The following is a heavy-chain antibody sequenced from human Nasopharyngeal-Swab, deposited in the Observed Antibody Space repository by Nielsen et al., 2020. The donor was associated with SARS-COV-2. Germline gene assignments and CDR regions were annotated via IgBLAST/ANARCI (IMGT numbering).Heavy chain of an antibody. CDR3: ARGIVVVPAAMGGFHYYYYGMDV. CDR1: GYTFTSYG. V-gene: IGHV1-18*01. D-gene: IGHD2-2*01. J-gene: IGHJ6*02. Sequence: GESLKVSCKASGYTFTSYGISWVRQAPGQGLEWMGWISAYNGNTNYAQKLQGRVTMTTDTSTSTAYMELRSLRSDDTAVYYCARGIVVVPAAMGGFHYYYYGMDVWGQGTTVTVSS. CDR2: ISAYNGNT.